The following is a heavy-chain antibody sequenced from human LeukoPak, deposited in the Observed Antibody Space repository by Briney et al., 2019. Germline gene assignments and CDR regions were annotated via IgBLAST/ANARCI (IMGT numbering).Heavy chain of an antibody. CDR3: ARAGAAAGTPFDY. J-gene: IGHJ4*02. V-gene: IGHV1-69*13. Sequence: GASVKVSCKASGGTFSSYAISWVRQAPGQGLEWMGGIIPIFGTANYAQKFQGRVTITADESTSTAYMELSSLRSEDTAVYYCARAGAAAGTPFDYWGQGTLVTVSS. CDR1: GGTFSSYA. D-gene: IGHD6-13*01. CDR2: IIPIFGTA.